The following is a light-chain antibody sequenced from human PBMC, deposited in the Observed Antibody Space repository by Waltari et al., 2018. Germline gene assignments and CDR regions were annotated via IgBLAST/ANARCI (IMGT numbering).Light chain of an antibody. CDR2: AAS. CDR1: QGIRND. Sequence: AIQMTQSPSSLSASVGDRIIITCRASQGIRNDLGWYQQKPGNAPKLLIYAASSLQSGVPSRFSGSGSGTDFTLSISSLQPEDFATYYCLQDYSYPRTFGQGTKVEI. V-gene: IGKV1-6*01. CDR3: LQDYSYPRT. J-gene: IGKJ1*01.